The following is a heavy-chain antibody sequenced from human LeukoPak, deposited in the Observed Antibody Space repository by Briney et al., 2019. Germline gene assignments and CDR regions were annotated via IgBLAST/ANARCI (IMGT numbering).Heavy chain of an antibody. D-gene: IGHD3-10*01. CDR3: ARDVGFGGYSRGIFDY. CDR2: ISWNSGSI. CDR1: GFTFDDYA. V-gene: IGHV3-9*01. J-gene: IGHJ4*02. Sequence: GGSLRLSCAASGFTFDDYAMHWVRQAPGKGLEWVSGISWNSGSIGYADSVKGRFTISRDNAKNSLYLQMNSLRAEDTALYYCARDVGFGGYSRGIFDYWGQGTLVTVSS.